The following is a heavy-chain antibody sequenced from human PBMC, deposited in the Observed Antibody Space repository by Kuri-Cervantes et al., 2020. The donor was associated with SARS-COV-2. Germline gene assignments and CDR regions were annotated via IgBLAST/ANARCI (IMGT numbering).Heavy chain of an antibody. CDR2: IHHAVGT. J-gene: IGHJ4*02. Sequence: SETLSLTCAVYGGSVSGYYWSWIRQPPGKGLEWIGEIHHAVGTFYTPSLRSRATIFLDTSKNQFSLKLSSVTAADTAVYYCARYGPPRYYFDYWGQGTLVTVSS. CDR3: ARYGPPRYYFDY. D-gene: IGHD4-17*01. CDR1: GGSVSGYY. V-gene: IGHV4-34*01.